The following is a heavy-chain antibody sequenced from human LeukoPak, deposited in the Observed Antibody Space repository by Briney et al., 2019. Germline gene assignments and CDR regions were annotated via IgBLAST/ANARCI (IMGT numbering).Heavy chain of an antibody. CDR1: GGSISTTSYY. CDR2: IYYTGNT. D-gene: IGHD3/OR15-3a*01. J-gene: IGHJ4*02. CDR3: ARQTGSGLFILP. Sequence: SETLSLTCTVSGGSISTTSYYWGWIRQPPGMGLEWIGSIYYTGNTYYNASLKSQVSISIDTSKNQFSLKLTSVTAADTAVYYCARQTGSGLFILPGGQGTLVTVSS. V-gene: IGHV4-39*01.